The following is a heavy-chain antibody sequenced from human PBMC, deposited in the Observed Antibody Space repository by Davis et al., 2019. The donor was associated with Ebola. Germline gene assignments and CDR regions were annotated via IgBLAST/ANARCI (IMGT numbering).Heavy chain of an antibody. CDR2: IYYSGST. CDR1: GGSISSYY. J-gene: IGHJ4*02. CDR3: ARLFGSGWYFFDY. V-gene: IGHV4-39*01. D-gene: IGHD6-19*01. Sequence: MPSETLSLTCTVSGGSISSYYWSWIRQPPGKGLEWIGGIYYSGSTYYNPSLKSRVTISIDTSNNQFSLKLSSVTAADTAVYYCARLFGSGWYFFDYWGQGTLGTVSS.